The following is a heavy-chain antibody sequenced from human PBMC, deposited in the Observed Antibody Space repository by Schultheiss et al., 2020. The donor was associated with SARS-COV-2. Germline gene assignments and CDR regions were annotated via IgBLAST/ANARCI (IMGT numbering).Heavy chain of an antibody. D-gene: IGHD4-17*01. CDR3: AKDKHGDYQYSFDY. CDR1: GFTFDDYA. Sequence: SLKISCAASGFTFDDYAMHWVRQAPGKGLEWVSGITWNSDTTGYTDSVKGRFTISRDNAKNSLYLQMNSLRAEDTALYYCAKDKHGDYQYSFDYWGQGTLVTVSS. V-gene: IGHV3-9*01. CDR2: ITWNSDTT. J-gene: IGHJ4*02.